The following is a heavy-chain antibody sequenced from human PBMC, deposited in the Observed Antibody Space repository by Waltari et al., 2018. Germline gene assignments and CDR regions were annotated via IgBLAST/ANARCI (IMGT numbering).Heavy chain of an antibody. CDR1: GDTFAKSG. Sequence: VQLIQSASEVKEPGASLTVSCKTSGDTFAKSGINLVRQARGQGLEWMGWIDSENEKTDEGAPFLGTLYITSDTATKTVYLALTSLRYDETATDSCVLLPPAPKGLVYYYMQVWGEGTTVTVSS. CDR2: IDSENEKT. D-gene: IGHD3-22*01. V-gene: IGHV1-18*04. J-gene: IGHJ6*03. CDR3: VLLPPAPKGLVYYYMQV.